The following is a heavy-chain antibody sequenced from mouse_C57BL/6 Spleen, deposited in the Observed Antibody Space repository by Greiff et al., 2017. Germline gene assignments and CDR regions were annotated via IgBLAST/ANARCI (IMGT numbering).Heavy chain of an antibody. CDR1: GYTFTSYW. D-gene: IGHD1-1*01. CDR3: ARGGVVAPWYFDV. J-gene: IGHJ1*03. CDR2: INPSNGGT. V-gene: IGHV1-53*01. Sequence: QVQLQQPGTELVKPGASVKLSCKASGYTFTSYWMHWVKQRPGQGLEWIGNINPSNGGTNYNEKFKSKATLTVDKSSSTAYMQLSSLTSEDSAVXYCARGGVVAPWYFDVWGTGTTVTVSS.